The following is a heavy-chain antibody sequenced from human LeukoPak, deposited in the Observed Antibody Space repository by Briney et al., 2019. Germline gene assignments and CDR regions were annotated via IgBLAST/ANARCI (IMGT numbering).Heavy chain of an antibody. CDR3: ARDSVSSSSDYYYYYYGMDV. CDR2: ISSSSSYI. J-gene: IGHJ6*02. Sequence: GGSLRLSCAASGFTFSSYSMNWVRHAPGKGLEWVSSISSSSSYIYYADSVRGRFTISRDNAKNSLYLQMNSLRAEDTAVYYCARDSVSSSSDYYYYYYGMDVWGQGTTVTVSS. CDR1: GFTFSSYS. V-gene: IGHV3-21*01. D-gene: IGHD6-6*01.